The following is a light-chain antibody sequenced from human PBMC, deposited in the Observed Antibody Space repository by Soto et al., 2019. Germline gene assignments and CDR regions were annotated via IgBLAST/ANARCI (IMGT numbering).Light chain of an antibody. CDR2: DNN. Sequence: QSVLTQPPSVSAASGQKVTISCSGSSSNIGKNYISWYQQLPGTAPKLLIYDNNKRPSGIPDRFSGSKSGTSATLGITGLQTGDEADYYCGTWDTSLSAAVFGGGTKLTVL. CDR1: SSNIGKNY. V-gene: IGLV1-51*01. CDR3: GTWDTSLSAAV. J-gene: IGLJ2*01.